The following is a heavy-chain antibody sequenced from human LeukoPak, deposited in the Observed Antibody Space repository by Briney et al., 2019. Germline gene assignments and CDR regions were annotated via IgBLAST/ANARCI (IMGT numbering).Heavy chain of an antibody. Sequence: ASVKVSCKASGFTFTSSAMQWVRQARGQRLEWIGWIVVGSGNTNYAQKFQERVTITRDMSTSTAYMELSSLRSEDTAVYYCAAVGQNVDTGTSVDYWGQGTLVTVSS. V-gene: IGHV1-58*02. D-gene: IGHD5-18*01. J-gene: IGHJ4*02. CDR3: AAVGQNVDTGTSVDY. CDR1: GFTFTSSA. CDR2: IVVGSGNT.